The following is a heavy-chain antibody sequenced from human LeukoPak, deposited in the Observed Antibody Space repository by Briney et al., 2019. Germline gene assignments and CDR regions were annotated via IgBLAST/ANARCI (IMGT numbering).Heavy chain of an antibody. V-gene: IGHV1-18*01. CDR3: ARVDIIRTLGYDFWSGYYTGILFDY. CDR1: GYTFTSYG. Sequence: ASVKVSCKASGYTFTSYGISWVRQAPGQGLEWMGWISAYNGNTNYAQKLRGRVTMTTDTSTSTAYMELRSLRSDDTAVYYCARVDIIRTLGYDFWSGYYTGILFDYWGQGTLVTVSS. D-gene: IGHD3-3*01. J-gene: IGHJ4*02. CDR2: ISAYNGNT.